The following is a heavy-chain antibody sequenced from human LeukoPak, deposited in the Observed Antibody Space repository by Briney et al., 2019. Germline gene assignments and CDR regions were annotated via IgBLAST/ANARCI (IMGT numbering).Heavy chain of an antibody. CDR2: ISGSGGST. D-gene: IGHD3-16*01. V-gene: IGHV3-23*01. CDR1: GFTVSSIY. J-gene: IGHJ6*02. Sequence: GGSLRLSCAASGFTVSSIYMSWVRQAPGKGLEWVSAISGSGGSTYYADSVKGRFTISRDNAKNSLYLQMSNLRAEDTAVYFCARGGGLDVWGQGATVTVSS. CDR3: ARGGGLDV.